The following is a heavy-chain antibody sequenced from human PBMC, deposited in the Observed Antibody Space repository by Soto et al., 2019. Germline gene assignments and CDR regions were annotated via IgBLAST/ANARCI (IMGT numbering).Heavy chain of an antibody. CDR1: GYTFNTYG. D-gene: IGHD3-3*01. J-gene: IGHJ5*02. CDR3: ARDPHEFWTSYWFDP. V-gene: IGHV1-18*01. CDR2: ISAYDGKT. Sequence: ASVKVSCKTSGYTFNTYGINWVRQAPGQGLELMGWISAYDGKTTYAEKFQGRVTLTTDTSTSTAYMELRSLRSDDTAIYYCARDPHEFWTSYWFDPWGQGTPVTVSS.